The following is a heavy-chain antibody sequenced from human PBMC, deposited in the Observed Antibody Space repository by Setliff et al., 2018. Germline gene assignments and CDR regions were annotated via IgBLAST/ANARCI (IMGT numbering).Heavy chain of an antibody. V-gene: IGHV5-51*01. CDR1: GYTFTNYL. Sequence: GESLKISCKATGYTFTNYLIAWVRQVPGKGLEWMGIIDPSDSYTNYSPSFEGQVTFSVDKSLTTAYLQWSSLKASDTAMYYCARRSGVFDYWGQGTLVTVSS. CDR2: IDPSDSYT. D-gene: IGHD1-26*01. CDR3: ARRSGVFDY. J-gene: IGHJ4*02.